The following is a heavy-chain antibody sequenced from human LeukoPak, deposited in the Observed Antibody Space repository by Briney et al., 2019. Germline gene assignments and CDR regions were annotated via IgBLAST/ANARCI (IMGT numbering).Heavy chain of an antibody. CDR1: GFTFSTYA. CDR2: ISGNGGNT. J-gene: IGHJ4*02. Sequence: GGSLRLSCAASGFTFSTYAMSWVRQAPGKGLEWVSGISGNGGNTYYADSVKGRFTISRDNARNSLYLQMNSLRAEDTAMYHCARDEVTYWGQGTLVTVSS. V-gene: IGHV3-23*01. CDR3: ARDEVTY.